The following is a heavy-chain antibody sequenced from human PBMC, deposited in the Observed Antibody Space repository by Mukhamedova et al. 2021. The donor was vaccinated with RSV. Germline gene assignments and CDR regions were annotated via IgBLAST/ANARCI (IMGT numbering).Heavy chain of an antibody. Sequence: YHVDSVKGRFTISRDNSKNTVSLQMNGLRAEDTAVYFCAKDTAVASIFYTMDVWGKVTTVTVSS. D-gene: IGHD6-19*01. V-gene: IGHV3-30*02. J-gene: IGHJ6*04. CDR3: AKDTAVASIFYTMDV.